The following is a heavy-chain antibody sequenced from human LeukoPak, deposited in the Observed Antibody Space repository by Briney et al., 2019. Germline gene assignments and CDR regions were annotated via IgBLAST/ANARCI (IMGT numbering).Heavy chain of an antibody. J-gene: IGHJ6*02. CDR3: AREIRGEVGMAYYYYGMDV. Sequence: GGSLRLSCAASGFTFSSCWMSWVRQAPGKGPEWVANINQDGSEKYYVDSVKGRFTISRDNAKNSLYLQMNSLRAEDTAVYYCAREIRGEVGMAYYYYGMDVWGQGTTVTVSS. D-gene: IGHD5-24*01. V-gene: IGHV3-7*01. CDR1: GFTFSSCW. CDR2: INQDGSEK.